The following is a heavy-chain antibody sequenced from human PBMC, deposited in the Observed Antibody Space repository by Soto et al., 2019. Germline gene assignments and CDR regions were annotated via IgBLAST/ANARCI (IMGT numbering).Heavy chain of an antibody. CDR3: ATAGSGWYVLAS. D-gene: IGHD6-19*01. V-gene: IGHV1-3*01. Sequence: QVQLVQSGAEVKKPGASVNISCKASGNTFNTSALHWVRQAPGQRLQWLGWINAENGKTRYSQNFQGRVTITRETSASTAYLELSSLRSEDTALYYCATAGSGWYVLASWGQGTLVTVSS. CDR1: GNTFNTSA. CDR2: INAENGKT. J-gene: IGHJ5*02.